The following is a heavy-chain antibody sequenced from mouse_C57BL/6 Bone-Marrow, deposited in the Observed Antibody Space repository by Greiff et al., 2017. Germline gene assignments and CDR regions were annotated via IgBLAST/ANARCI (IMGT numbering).Heavy chain of an antibody. J-gene: IGHJ3*01. Sequence: QVQLQQPGAELVRPGTSVKLSCKASGYTFTSYWMHWVKQRPGQGLEWIGVIDPSDSYTNYNQKFKGKATLTVDTSSSTAYMQLSSLTSEGSAVYYCAREGYYCCAAWFAYWGQGTRVTVSA. CDR3: AREGYYCCAAWFAY. CDR2: IDPSDSYT. CDR1: GYTFTSYW. V-gene: IGHV1-59*01. D-gene: IGHD1-1*01.